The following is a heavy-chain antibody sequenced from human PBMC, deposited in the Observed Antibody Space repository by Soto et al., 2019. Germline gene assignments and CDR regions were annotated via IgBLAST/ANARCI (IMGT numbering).Heavy chain of an antibody. D-gene: IGHD6-19*01. J-gene: IGHJ4*01. CDR3: ARRLSYSSGWDC. CDR2: IYPSDSTT. V-gene: IGHV5-51*01. CDR1: GNSFIPYW. Sequence: PGESLKISCKASGNSFIPYWIGWVRQMPGEGLEWMGIIYPSDSTTRYSPSFQGQVSISADKSISTAYLQWSSLEASDTAMYYCARRLSYSSGWDCWGQGTLVTVSS.